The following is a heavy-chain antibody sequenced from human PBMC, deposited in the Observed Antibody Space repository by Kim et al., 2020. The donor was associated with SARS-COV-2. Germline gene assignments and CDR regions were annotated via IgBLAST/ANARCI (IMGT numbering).Heavy chain of an antibody. D-gene: IGHD3-10*01. CDR1: GGFINDYY. Sequence: SETLSLTCTVSGGFINDYYWSWIRQPPGKGLEWIGYIYYSGSTSYNPSLKSRVIISVDTSKTQFSLKLTSVTAADTAVYYCARVLGYYGSRGYRHYYYYYVDVWGKGTTVTVSS. V-gene: IGHV4-59*01. CDR2: IYYSGST. J-gene: IGHJ6*03. CDR3: ARVLGYYGSRGYRHYYYYYVDV.